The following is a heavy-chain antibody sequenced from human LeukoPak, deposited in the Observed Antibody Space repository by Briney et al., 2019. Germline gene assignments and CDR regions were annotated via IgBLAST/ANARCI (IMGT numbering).Heavy chain of an antibody. CDR3: ARGDKFSGDY. Sequence: GGSLSLPCAASGFSFSTYWMSWVRQAPGKGLEWVANIHQDGNEKYYVDSVKGRLTNPRDNAKNSLYLQMNSLRAEDTAVYYSARGDKFSGDYWGQGDLVTVSS. V-gene: IGHV3-7*04. D-gene: IGHD2-15*01. CDR1: GFSFSTYW. J-gene: IGHJ4*02. CDR2: IHQDGNEK.